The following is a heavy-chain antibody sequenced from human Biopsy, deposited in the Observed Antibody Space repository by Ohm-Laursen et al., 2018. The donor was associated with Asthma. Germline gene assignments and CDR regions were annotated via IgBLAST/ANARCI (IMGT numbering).Heavy chain of an antibody. D-gene: IGHD7-27*01. CDR2: ISYTGST. CDR3: ARHWDWGSFFDY. V-gene: IGHV4-39*01. J-gene: IGHJ4*02. CDR1: ADSISSNNFY. Sequence: GTLSLTCPVSADSISSNNFYWGWIRQPPGKGLEWIATISYTGSTYYNPSLKSRVTISVDTSKNQFSPKLSSVTAADTAVYYCARHWDWGSFFDYWGQGTPVTVSS.